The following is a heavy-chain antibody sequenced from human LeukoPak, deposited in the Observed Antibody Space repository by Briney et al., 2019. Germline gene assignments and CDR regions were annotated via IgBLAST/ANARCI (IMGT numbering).Heavy chain of an antibody. CDR1: GFTVSTNY. CDR2: IYSDGST. CDR3: ARRQRYFYGSGNYYIDYFDY. D-gene: IGHD3-10*01. J-gene: IGHJ4*02. V-gene: IGHV3-53*01. Sequence: PGGSLRLSCAASGFTVSTNYMSWVRQAPGKGLEWISVIYSDGSTYYADSVKGRFTISRDNSKNTLYLQMNSLRAEDTAVYYCARRQRYFYGSGNYYIDYFDYWGQGALVTVSS.